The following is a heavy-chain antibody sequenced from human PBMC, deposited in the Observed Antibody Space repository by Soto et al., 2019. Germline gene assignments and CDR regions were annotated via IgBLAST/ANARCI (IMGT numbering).Heavy chain of an antibody. CDR1: GFSFSIHA. D-gene: IGHD2-2*01. CDR3: VKDRSGILVVDGMDV. J-gene: IGHJ6*02. CDR2: INNNGDRT. Sequence: PGGSLRLSCSPSGFSFSIHAMHWVRQAPGKGLEYVSGINNNGDRTYNADSVKGRFTISRDNSKNTLYLQMTSLRAEDTAVYYCVKDRSGILVVDGMDVWGQGTTVTVSS. V-gene: IGHV3-64D*06.